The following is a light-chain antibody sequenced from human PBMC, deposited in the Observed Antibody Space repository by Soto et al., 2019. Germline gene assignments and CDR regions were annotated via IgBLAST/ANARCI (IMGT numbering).Light chain of an antibody. V-gene: IGLV1-44*01. Sequence: QSVLTQPPSASGTPGQRVTISCSGSSSNLGSNTVNWYQQLPGTAPKLLIYSNNQRPSGVPDRFSGSKSGTSASLAISGLQSEDEADYYCAAWDDSLNGLVFGGVTKLTVL. J-gene: IGLJ2*01. CDR3: AAWDDSLNGLV. CDR1: SSNLGSNT. CDR2: SNN.